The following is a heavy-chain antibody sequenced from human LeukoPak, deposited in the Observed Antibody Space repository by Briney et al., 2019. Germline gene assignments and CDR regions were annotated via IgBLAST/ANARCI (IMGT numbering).Heavy chain of an antibody. Sequence: GSLRLSCAVSGFTFRSYAMIWVRQAPGKGLEWVSLISGSGDNTLYADSVKGRFTISRDNSKNTLYLQMNSLRAEDTAVYYCAKERSGRNFDYWGQGTLVTVSS. D-gene: IGHD3-3*01. CDR2: ISGSGDNT. CDR1: GFTFRSYA. J-gene: IGHJ4*02. CDR3: AKERSGRNFDY. V-gene: IGHV3-23*01.